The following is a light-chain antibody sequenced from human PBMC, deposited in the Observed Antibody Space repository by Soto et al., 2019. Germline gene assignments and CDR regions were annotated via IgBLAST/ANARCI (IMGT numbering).Light chain of an antibody. J-gene: IGKJ2*01. CDR3: QQYNSHSSYT. CDR1: QRINTW. CDR2: KAS. Sequence: DIQMTQSPSTLSASVGDRVTITCRASQRINTWLAWYQQKPGKAPKLLIYKASSLGSGVPSRFGGRRSGTDFTLTISSRKPDDFEIYYCQQYNSHSSYTFGQGTNLEIK. V-gene: IGKV1-5*03.